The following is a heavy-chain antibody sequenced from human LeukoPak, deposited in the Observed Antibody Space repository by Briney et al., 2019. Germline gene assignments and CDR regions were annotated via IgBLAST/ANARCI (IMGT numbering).Heavy chain of an antibody. CDR2: IDEDGSRI. D-gene: IGHD3-3*01. CDR1: GFTFSLYW. Sequence: GGSLRLSCAASGFTFSLYWMSWVRQTPGKGLEWVANIDEDGSRINYVDSVKGRFTISGDNAKNSLYLQMNSLRAEDTAVYYCARDCSGIFGVVKYNWLDPWGQGTLVTVSS. J-gene: IGHJ5*02. CDR3: ARDCSGIFGVVKYNWLDP. V-gene: IGHV3-7*05.